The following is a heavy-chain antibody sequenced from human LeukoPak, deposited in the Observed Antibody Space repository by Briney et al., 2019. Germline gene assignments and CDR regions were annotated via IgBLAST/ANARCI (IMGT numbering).Heavy chain of an antibody. CDR2: INPNSGGT. V-gene: IGHV1-2*02. Sequence: ASVKVSFKASGYTFTGYYMHWVRQAPGQGLEWMGWINPNSGGTNYAQKFQGRVTMTRDTSISTAYMELSRLRSDDTAVYYCARGLSGFGGYYYYYMDVWGKGTTVTVSS. CDR3: ARGLSGFGGYYYYYMDV. J-gene: IGHJ6*03. D-gene: IGHD3-10*01. CDR1: GYTFTGYY.